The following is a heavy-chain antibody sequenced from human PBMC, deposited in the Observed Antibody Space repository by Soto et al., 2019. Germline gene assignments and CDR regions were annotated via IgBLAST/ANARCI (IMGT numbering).Heavy chain of an antibody. D-gene: IGHD5-12*01. V-gene: IGHV3-9*01. Sequence: EVQLVESGGGLVQPGRSLRLSCAASGFTFDDYAMHWVRQAPGKGLEWVSGISWNSGSIGYADSVKGRFTISRDNAKNSLYLQMNSLRAEDTALYYCAKDLCHSGYEAQRCAFDIWGQGTMVTVSS. CDR2: ISWNSGSI. CDR1: GFTFDDYA. CDR3: AKDLCHSGYEAQRCAFDI. J-gene: IGHJ3*02.